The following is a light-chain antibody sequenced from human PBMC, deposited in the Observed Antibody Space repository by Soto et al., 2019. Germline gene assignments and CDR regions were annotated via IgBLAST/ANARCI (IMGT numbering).Light chain of an antibody. Sequence: DLPITHSACSRSASVGDEVTTICRVSKGISTWLAWYQQKPGKAPKLLIYGASSLQSGVPSRFSGSGSGTDFTLTISSLQPEDFATYYCLQDYNYTQSFGGGTKVEI. J-gene: IGKJ4*01. CDR3: LQDYNYTQS. CDR1: KGISTW. CDR2: GAS. V-gene: IGKV1-12*01.